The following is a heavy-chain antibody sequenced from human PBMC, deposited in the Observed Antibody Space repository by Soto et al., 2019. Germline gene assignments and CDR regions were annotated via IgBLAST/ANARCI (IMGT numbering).Heavy chain of an antibody. CDR3: AIFDFWSGSNDY. V-gene: IGHV3-23*01. CDR1: GFTFSSYA. Sequence: EVQLLESGGGLVQPGGSLRLSCAASGFTFSSYAMSWVRQAPGKGLEWVSAISGSGGSTYYADSVKGRFTISRDNSENTLYLQMNSLRAEDTAVYYCAIFDFWSGSNDYWGQGTLVTVSS. CDR2: ISGSGGST. J-gene: IGHJ4*02. D-gene: IGHD3-3*01.